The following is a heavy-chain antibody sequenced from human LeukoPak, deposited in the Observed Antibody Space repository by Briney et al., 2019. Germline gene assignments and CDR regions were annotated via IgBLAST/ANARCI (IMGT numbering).Heavy chain of an antibody. D-gene: IGHD1-26*01. CDR2: IYHSGST. V-gene: IGHV4-38-2*01. Sequence: SETLSLTCAVSGYSISSGYYWGWIRPPPGKGLEWIGSIYHSGSTYYNPSLKSRVTISVDTSKNQFSLKLSSVTAADTAVYYCAKSGGSHDFDYWGQGTLVTVSS. CDR1: GYSISSGYY. J-gene: IGHJ4*02. CDR3: AKSGGSHDFDY.